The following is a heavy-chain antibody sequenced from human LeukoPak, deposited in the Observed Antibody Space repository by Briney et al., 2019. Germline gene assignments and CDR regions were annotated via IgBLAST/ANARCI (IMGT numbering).Heavy chain of an antibody. V-gene: IGHV4-59*01. Sequence: PSETLSLTCTVSGGSISSYYWSWIRQPPGKGLEWIGYIYYSGSTNYNPSLKSRVTISVDTSKNQFSLKLSSVTAVDTAVYYCARVLTTVTRHAFDIWGQGTMVTVSS. J-gene: IGHJ3*02. D-gene: IGHD4-17*01. CDR2: IYYSGST. CDR3: ARVLTTVTRHAFDI. CDR1: GGSISSYY.